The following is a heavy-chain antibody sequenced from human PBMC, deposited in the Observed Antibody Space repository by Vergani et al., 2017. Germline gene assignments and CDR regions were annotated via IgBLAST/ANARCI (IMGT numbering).Heavy chain of an antibody. CDR2: INPNSGGT. V-gene: IGHV1-2*04. J-gene: IGHJ4*02. Sequence: QVQLVQSGAEVKKPGASVKVSCKASGYTFTGYYMHWVRQAPGQGLEWMGWINPNSGGTNYAKKFQGWVTMTRDTSISTAYMELSRLRSDDTAVYYCARGKILRFYYFDYWGQGTLVTVSS. CDR3: ARGKILRFYYFDY. D-gene: IGHD3-3*01. CDR1: GYTFTGYY.